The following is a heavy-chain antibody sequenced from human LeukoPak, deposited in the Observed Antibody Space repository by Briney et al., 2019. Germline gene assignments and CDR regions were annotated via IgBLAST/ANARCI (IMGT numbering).Heavy chain of an antibody. V-gene: IGHV4-39*01. J-gene: IGHJ5*02. Sequence: SETLSLTCTVSGGSMRISGHYWGWIRQPPGKGLESIGNIYYTGTTYYNPSLKSRVTISVDTSKSQFSLNLNYVTAADTAVYYCARSRRSSPHYFDPWGQGTLVTVSS. CDR2: IYYTGTT. D-gene: IGHD1-26*01. CDR1: GGSMRISGHY. CDR3: ARSRRSSPHYFDP.